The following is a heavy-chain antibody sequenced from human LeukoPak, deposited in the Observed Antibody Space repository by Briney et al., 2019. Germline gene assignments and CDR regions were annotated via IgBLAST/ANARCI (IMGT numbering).Heavy chain of an antibody. Sequence: GASVKVSCKASGYTFTSYAMHWVRQAPGQRLEWMGWINAGNGNTKYSQKFQGRVTITRDTSASTAYMELSSLRSEDTAVYYCARGPPPEWDLGLQFDPWGQGTLDTVSS. CDR3: ARGPPPEWDLGLQFDP. CDR2: INAGNGNT. V-gene: IGHV1-3*01. CDR1: GYTFTSYA. D-gene: IGHD1-26*01. J-gene: IGHJ5*02.